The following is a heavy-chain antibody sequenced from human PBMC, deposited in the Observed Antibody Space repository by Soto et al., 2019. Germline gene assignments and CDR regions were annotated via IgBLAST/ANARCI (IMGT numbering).Heavy chain of an antibody. D-gene: IGHD4-4*01. Sequence: GGSLRLSCAASGFTFENYAMHWVRQGPGKGLEWVAGISWKSGSIGYADSVRGRFTVSRDNAKNSLYLQMNSLRPEDTALYYCAKDKVYSNYQYYFASWGQGTLVTVSS. CDR1: GFTFENYA. CDR2: ISWKSGSI. J-gene: IGHJ4*02. V-gene: IGHV3-9*01. CDR3: AKDKVYSNYQYYFAS.